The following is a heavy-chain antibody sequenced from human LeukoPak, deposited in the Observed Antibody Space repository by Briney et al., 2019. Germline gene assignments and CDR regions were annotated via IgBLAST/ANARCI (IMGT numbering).Heavy chain of an antibody. Sequence: PGGSLRLSCAASGFTFSSYWIHWVRQAPGKGLVWVSRINTDGSGTTYADSVKGRFTISRDNAKSTLYLQMNSLRAEDTAVYYCAREYSGSSGRFYDYWGQGTLVTVSS. CDR3: AREYSGSSGRFYDY. CDR2: INTDGSGT. CDR1: GFTFSSYW. D-gene: IGHD6-6*01. V-gene: IGHV3-74*01. J-gene: IGHJ4*02.